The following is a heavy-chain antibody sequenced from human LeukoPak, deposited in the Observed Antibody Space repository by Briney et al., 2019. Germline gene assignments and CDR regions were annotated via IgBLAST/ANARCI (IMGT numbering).Heavy chain of an antibody. CDR1: GFSFSSHG. Sequence: PGGSLRLSCAASGFSFSSHGMSWVRQAPGKGLEWTPGIIGGAGSSYYADSVKGRFTISRDNSKNTLYLQMNSLRAEDTAVYYCAHGSMYQLDYWGQGTPVTVSS. CDR2: IIGGAGSS. J-gene: IGHJ4*02. D-gene: IGHD2-2*01. V-gene: IGHV3-23*01. CDR3: AHGSMYQLDY.